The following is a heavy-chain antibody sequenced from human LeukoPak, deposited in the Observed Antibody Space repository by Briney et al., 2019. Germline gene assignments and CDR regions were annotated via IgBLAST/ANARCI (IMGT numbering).Heavy chain of an antibody. J-gene: IGHJ4*02. CDR2: ISGSGGST. Sequence: GGSLRLSCAASGFTFSSYAMSWVRQAPGKGLEWVSAISGSGGSTYYADSVKGRFTISRDNSKNTLYLQMNSLRAEDTAVYYCAKDGSRRVTMVRGASRLPSPPFDYWGQGTLVTVSS. V-gene: IGHV3-23*01. D-gene: IGHD3-10*01. CDR1: GFTFSSYA. CDR3: AKDGSRRVTMVRGASRLPSPPFDY.